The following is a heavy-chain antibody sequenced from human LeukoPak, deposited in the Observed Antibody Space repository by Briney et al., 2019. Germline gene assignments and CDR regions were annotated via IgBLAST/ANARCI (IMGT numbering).Heavy chain of an antibody. J-gene: IGHJ4*02. CDR2: IRSKSYGGTT. CDR1: GFTFGDYA. CDR3: ARELYSSSWSYYFDY. V-gene: IGHV3-49*04. Sequence: GGSLRLSCTASGFTFGDYAMTWVRQAPGKGLEWVSFIRSKSYGGTTEYAASVKGRFTISRDDSKSVAYLQMDSLRAEDTAVYYCARELYSSSWSYYFDYWGQGTLVTVSS. D-gene: IGHD6-13*01.